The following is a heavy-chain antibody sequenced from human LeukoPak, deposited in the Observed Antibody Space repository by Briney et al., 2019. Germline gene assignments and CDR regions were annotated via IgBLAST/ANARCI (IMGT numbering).Heavy chain of an antibody. CDR1: GFTFSSYA. Sequence: GGSLRLSCAASGFTFSSYAMHWVRQAPGKGLEWVAVISYDGSNKYYADSVKGRFTISRDNSKNTLYLQMNSLRAEDTAVYYCARDPLQVGEEESAFDIWGQGTMVTVSS. J-gene: IGHJ3*02. CDR3: ARDPLQVGEEESAFDI. CDR2: ISYDGSNK. V-gene: IGHV3-30-3*01. D-gene: IGHD1-26*01.